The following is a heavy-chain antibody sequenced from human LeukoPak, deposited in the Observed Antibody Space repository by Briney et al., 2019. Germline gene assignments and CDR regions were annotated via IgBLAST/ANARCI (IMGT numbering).Heavy chain of an antibody. CDR1: GDSISTYY. J-gene: IGHJ4*02. Sequence: KTSETLSLTCTVSGDSISTYYWNWIRQPAGKGLEWIGRIYRSGGTNYNPSLESRLTMSVDTSKNQFSLNLKSVTAADTAVHYCARDPGMERFGVVFDYWGQGALVTVSS. D-gene: IGHD3-10*01. CDR3: ARDPGMERFGVVFDY. V-gene: IGHV4-4*07. CDR2: IYRSGGT.